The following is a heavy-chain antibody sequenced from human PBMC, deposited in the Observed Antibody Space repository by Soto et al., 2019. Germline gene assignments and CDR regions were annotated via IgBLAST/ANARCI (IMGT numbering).Heavy chain of an antibody. CDR3: ARAQGPRHYDFWSGYSYYGMDV. J-gene: IGHJ6*02. Sequence: SETLSLTCTVSGGSISSGDYYWSWIRQPPGKGLEWIGYIYYSGSTYYNPSLKSRVTISVDTSKNQFSLKLSSVTAADTAVYYCARAQGPRHYDFWSGYSYYGMDVWGQGTTVTVSS. CDR2: IYYSGST. CDR1: GGSISSGDYY. V-gene: IGHV4-30-4*01. D-gene: IGHD3-3*01.